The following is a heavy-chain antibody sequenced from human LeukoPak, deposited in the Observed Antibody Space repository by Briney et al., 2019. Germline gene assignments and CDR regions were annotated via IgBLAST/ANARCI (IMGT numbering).Heavy chain of an antibody. Sequence: SETLSLTCTVSGGSISSSSYYWGWIRQPPGKGLEWIGSIYYSGSTYYNPSLKSRVTISVDTSKNQFSLKLSSVTAADTAVYHCARLVTGYYYDSSGYDSDYWGQGTLVTVSS. D-gene: IGHD3-22*01. CDR3: ARLVTGYYYDSSGYDSDY. CDR1: GGSISSSSYY. CDR2: IYYSGST. J-gene: IGHJ4*02. V-gene: IGHV4-39*01.